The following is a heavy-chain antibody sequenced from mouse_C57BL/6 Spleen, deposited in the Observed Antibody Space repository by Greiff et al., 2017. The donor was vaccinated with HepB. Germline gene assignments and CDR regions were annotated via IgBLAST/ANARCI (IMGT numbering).Heavy chain of an antibody. Sequence: EVQLQQSGPELVKPGASVKISCKASGYTFTDYYMNWVKQSHGKSLEWIGDINTNNGGTSYNQKFKGKATLTVDKSSSTAYMELRSLTSEDSAVYYCAPYYYGSSYFDYWGQGTTLTVSS. D-gene: IGHD1-1*01. CDR3: APYYYGSSYFDY. V-gene: IGHV1-26*01. CDR2: INTNNGGT. CDR1: GYTFTDYY. J-gene: IGHJ2*01.